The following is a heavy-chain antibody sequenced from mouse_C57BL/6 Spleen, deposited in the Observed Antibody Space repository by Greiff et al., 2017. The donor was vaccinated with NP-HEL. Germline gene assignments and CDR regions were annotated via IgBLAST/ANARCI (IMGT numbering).Heavy chain of an antibody. CDR1: GYAFSSYW. CDR2: IYPGDGDI. CDR3: ARERTTVVPFDY. D-gene: IGHD1-1*01. Sequence: QVQLQQSGAELVKPGASVKISCKASGYAFSSYWMNWVKQRPGKGLEWIGQIYPGDGDINYNGKFKGKATLTADKSSSTAYMQLSSLTSEDSAVYFCARERTTVVPFDYWGQGTTLTVSS. J-gene: IGHJ2*01. V-gene: IGHV1-80*01.